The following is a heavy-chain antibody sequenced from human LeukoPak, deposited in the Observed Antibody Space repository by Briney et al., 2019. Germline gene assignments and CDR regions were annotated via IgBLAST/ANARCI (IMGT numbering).Heavy chain of an antibody. D-gene: IGHD3-3*01. CDR3: ARDVRYYDFWSGLNWFDP. V-gene: IGHV4-61*01. Sequence: SETLSLTCTVSGGSISSSSYYWGWIRQPPGKGLEWIGYIYYSGSTNYNPSLKSRVTISVDTSKNQFSLKLSSVTAADTAVYYCARDVRYYDFWSGLNWFDPWGQGTLVTVSS. CDR2: IYYSGST. J-gene: IGHJ5*02. CDR1: GGSISSSSYY.